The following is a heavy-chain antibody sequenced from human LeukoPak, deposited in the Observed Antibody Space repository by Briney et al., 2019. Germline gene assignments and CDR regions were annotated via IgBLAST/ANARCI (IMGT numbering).Heavy chain of an antibody. J-gene: IGHJ6*03. Sequence: SVKVSCKASGYTFTNYGISWMRQAPGQGLEWMGGIIPIFGTANYAQKFQGRVTITADESTSTAYMELSSLRSEDTAVYYCARDHGAVVATYYYYYYMDVWGKGTTVTVSS. D-gene: IGHD2-2*01. CDR2: IIPIFGTA. V-gene: IGHV1-69*13. CDR1: GYTFTNYG. CDR3: ARDHGAVVATYYYYYYMDV.